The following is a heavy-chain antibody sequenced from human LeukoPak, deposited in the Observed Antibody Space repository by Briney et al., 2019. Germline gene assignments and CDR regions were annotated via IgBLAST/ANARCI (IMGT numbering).Heavy chain of an antibody. CDR3: AREHFGYSYEY. J-gene: IGHJ4*02. Sequence: PGGSLRLSCAASGFTFSMYWMHWVRHAPGEGLVWVARTNGDETSTNYADSVKGRFTIFRDNAKNTVYLQMHSLRGEDTAVYYCAREHFGYSYEYWGQGTLVTVSS. D-gene: IGHD5-18*01. V-gene: IGHV3-74*01. CDR1: GFTFSMYW. CDR2: TNGDETST.